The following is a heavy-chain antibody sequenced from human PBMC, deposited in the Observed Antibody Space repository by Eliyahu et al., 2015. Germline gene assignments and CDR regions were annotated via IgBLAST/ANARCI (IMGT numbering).Heavy chain of an antibody. Sequence: QVQLVESGGGVVQPGRSLRLSCAASGFPFXNYAMHWVRQAPGKGLGWVAVMSYDGNNEFYADSVKGRFTISRDNSKNTLFLQMISLRAEDTAVYYCARDSGSSGWGSFDYWGQGTLVTVSS. CDR2: MSYDGNNE. V-gene: IGHV3-30-3*01. D-gene: IGHD6-19*01. CDR1: GFPFXNYA. J-gene: IGHJ4*02. CDR3: ARDSGSSGWGSFDY.